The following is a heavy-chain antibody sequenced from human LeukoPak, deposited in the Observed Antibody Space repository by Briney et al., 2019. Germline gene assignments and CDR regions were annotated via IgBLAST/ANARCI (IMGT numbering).Heavy chain of an antibody. D-gene: IGHD4-17*01. V-gene: IGHV3-53*01. CDR2: IYPGGDS. CDR1: GFNVGSKH. J-gene: IGHJ4*02. Sequence: PGASLRLSCAASGFNVGSKHMNWVRQAPGKGLEWVSGIYPGGDSYYADSLKGRFIISRDISKNTVFLQMNSLRDEDTAVYYCARLNFGDDYWGGGALVTVSS. CDR3: ARLNFGDDY.